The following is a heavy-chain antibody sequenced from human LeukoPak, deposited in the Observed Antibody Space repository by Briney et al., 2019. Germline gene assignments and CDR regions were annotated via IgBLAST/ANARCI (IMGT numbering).Heavy chain of an antibody. D-gene: IGHD2-15*01. V-gene: IGHV6-1*01. CDR1: GDSVSTNTAA. CDR3: ARDGWPAFDY. CDR2: TYYRSKWYT. Sequence: KTSQTLSLTCAISGDSVSTNTAAWNWTRQSPSRGLEWLGRTYYRSKWYTDYAVSVKSRITINPDTSKNQFSLQLNSVTPEDTAVYFCARDGWPAFDYWGQGTLVTVSS. J-gene: IGHJ4*02.